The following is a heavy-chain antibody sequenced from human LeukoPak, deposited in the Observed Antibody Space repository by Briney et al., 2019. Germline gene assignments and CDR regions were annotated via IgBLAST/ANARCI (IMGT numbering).Heavy chain of an antibody. CDR3: ATAGGSSTSAGDYYYMDV. CDR1: GYTLTELS. V-gene: IGHV1-24*01. CDR2: FDPEDGET. J-gene: IGHJ6*03. Sequence: ASVKVSCKVSGYTLTELSMHWVRQAPGKGLEWMGGFDPEDGETIYAQKFQGRVTMTEDTSTDTAYMELSSLRSEDTAVYYCATAGGSSTSAGDYYYMDVWGKGTTVTVSS. D-gene: IGHD2-2*01.